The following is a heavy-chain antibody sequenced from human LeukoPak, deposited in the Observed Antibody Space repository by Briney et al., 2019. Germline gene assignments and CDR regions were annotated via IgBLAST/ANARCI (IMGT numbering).Heavy chain of an antibody. V-gene: IGHV3-21*01. Sequence: GGSLRLSCAASGFTFSIYSMNWVRQAPGKGLEWVSSISSSSSYIYYADSVKGRFTISRDNAKNSLYLQMNSLRAEDTAVYYCARGAVAGYFDYWGQGTLVTVSS. J-gene: IGHJ4*02. CDR1: GFTFSIYS. CDR3: ARGAVAGYFDY. D-gene: IGHD6-19*01. CDR2: ISSSSSYI.